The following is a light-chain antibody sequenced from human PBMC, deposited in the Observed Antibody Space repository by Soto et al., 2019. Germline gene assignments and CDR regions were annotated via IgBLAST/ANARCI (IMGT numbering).Light chain of an antibody. CDR2: DAS. CDR3: QRHNSWPLT. V-gene: IGKV3-15*01. Sequence: EIVMTQSPGTLSGSPGERATLSCRASQSVSSNLAWYQQKPGQAPRLLIYDASTRPTGIPGRFSGSWSGTEFTLTISRLQSEDFAVYYCQRHNSWPLTFCGGTTVDIK. J-gene: IGKJ4*01. CDR1: QSVSSN.